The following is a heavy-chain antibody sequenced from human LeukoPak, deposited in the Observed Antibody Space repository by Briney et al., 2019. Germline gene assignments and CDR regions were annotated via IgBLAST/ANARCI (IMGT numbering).Heavy chain of an antibody. CDR3: APLHLSIVGAFDP. CDR2: ISSSGSTI. CDR1: GFTFSDDY. Sequence: GGSLRLSCAASGFTFSDDYMNWIRQAPGKGLEWVSYISSSGSTIFYADSVKGRFTISRDNAKNSLYLQMNSLRDEDTAVYYCAPLHLSIVGAFDPWGQGTLVTVSS. D-gene: IGHD1-26*01. J-gene: IGHJ5*02. V-gene: IGHV3-11*04.